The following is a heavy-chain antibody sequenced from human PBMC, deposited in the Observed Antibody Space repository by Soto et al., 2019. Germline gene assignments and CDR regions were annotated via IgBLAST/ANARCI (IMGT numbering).Heavy chain of an antibody. CDR1: GFTFSSYA. V-gene: IGHV3-23*01. CDR2: ISGSGGST. CDR3: AKDPPYYYGSGSYYNWPDP. J-gene: IGHJ5*02. D-gene: IGHD3-10*01. Sequence: PGGSLRLSCAASGFTFSSYAMSWVRQAPGKGLEWVSAISGSGGSTYYADSVKGRFTISRDNSKNTLYLQMNSLRAEDTAVYYCAKDPPYYYGSGSYYNWPDPWGQGTLVTVSS.